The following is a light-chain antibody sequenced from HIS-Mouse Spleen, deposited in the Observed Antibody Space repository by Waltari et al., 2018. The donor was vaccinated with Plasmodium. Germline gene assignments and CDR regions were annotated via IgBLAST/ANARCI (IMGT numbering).Light chain of an antibody. Sequence: QSALTPPASVSGSPGQSITISCTGTSSTVGGYTYVSWYQQHPGKAPKLMIYDVSNRPSGVSNRFSGSKSGNTASLTISGLQAEDEADYYCSSYTSSSTLVFGGGTKLTVL. CDR3: SSYTSSSTLV. V-gene: IGLV2-14*03. CDR1: SSTVGGYTY. CDR2: DVS. J-gene: IGLJ2*01.